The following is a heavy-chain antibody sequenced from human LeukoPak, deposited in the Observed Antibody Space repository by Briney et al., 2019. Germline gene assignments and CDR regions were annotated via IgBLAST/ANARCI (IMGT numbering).Heavy chain of an antibody. Sequence: SVKVSCKASGYTFTSYGISWVRQAPGQGLEWMGGIIPIFGTANYAQKFQGRVTITADESTSTAYMELSSLRSEDTAVYYCARDLVGAEDAFDIWGQGTMVTVSS. CDR3: ARDLVGAEDAFDI. J-gene: IGHJ3*02. CDR2: IIPIFGTA. D-gene: IGHD1-26*01. V-gene: IGHV1-69*13. CDR1: GYTFTSYG.